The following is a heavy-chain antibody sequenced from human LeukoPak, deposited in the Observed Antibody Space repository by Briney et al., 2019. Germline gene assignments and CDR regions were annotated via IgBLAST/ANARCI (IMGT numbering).Heavy chain of an antibody. CDR3: ARISSDCNDGSCYSEKDY. CDR1: GFTFDDYG. Sequence: PGGSLRLSCAASGFTFDDYGMSWVRQAPGKGLEWVSGINWNGGSTAYADSVKGRFTISRDNAKNSLYLQMNSLRAEDTALYYCARISSDCNDGSCYSEKDYWGQGTLVTVSS. V-gene: IGHV3-20*04. J-gene: IGHJ4*02. D-gene: IGHD2-15*01. CDR2: INWNGGST.